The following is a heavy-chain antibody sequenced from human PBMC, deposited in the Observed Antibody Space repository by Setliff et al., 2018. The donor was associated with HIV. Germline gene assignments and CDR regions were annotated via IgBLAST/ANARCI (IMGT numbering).Heavy chain of an antibody. Sequence: SETLSLTCAVYGGSFTNYFWSWIRQSPGKGLEWIGEINHSGRTKYNPSLKSRVTMSVDTSKNQFSLKLKSVTAADTAAYYCAREDTTGYYSLSAFDIWGQGTLVTVS. V-gene: IGHV4-34*01. CDR3: AREDTTGYYSLSAFDI. CDR1: GGSFTNYF. CDR2: INHSGRT. J-gene: IGHJ3*02. D-gene: IGHD3-22*01.